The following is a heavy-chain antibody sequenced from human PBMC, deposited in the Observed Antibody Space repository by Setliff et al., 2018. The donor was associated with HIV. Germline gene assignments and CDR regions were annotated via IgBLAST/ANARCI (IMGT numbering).Heavy chain of an antibody. CDR2: IHYSGST. V-gene: IGHV4-39*01. CDR3: VRTASTSLWGVHYYYYIDL. D-gene: IGHD2-21*01. CDR1: GGSISGTNYV. Sequence: PSETLSLTCTVFGGSISGTNYVWGWIRQTPRKGLEWIGTIHYSGSTYHNPSLESRITISVDTSKNRFFLRLNSVSAADTAVYYCVRTASTSLWGVHYYYYIDLWGKGTTVTVSS. J-gene: IGHJ6*03.